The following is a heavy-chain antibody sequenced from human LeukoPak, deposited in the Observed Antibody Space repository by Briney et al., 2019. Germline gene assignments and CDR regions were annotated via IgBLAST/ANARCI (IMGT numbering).Heavy chain of an antibody. CDR3: ARIRLYCSGGTCYPAVFDY. D-gene: IGHD2-15*01. CDR2: IKEDGSET. CDR1: GFPFSSYW. J-gene: IGHJ4*02. Sequence: PGGSLRLSCAASGFPFSSYWMTWVRQAPGKGLEWVANIKEDGSETTYVDSVKGRLTISRDNANNSLYLQMNSLRAEDTAVYYCARIRLYCSGGTCYPAVFDYWGQGTLVTVSS. V-gene: IGHV3-7*03.